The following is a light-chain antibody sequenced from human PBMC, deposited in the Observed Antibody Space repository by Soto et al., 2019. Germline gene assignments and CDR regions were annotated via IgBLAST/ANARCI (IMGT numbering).Light chain of an antibody. CDR1: SSDVGSYDH. CDR3: IAYTGSSTYV. CDR2: EVS. J-gene: IGLJ1*01. V-gene: IGLV2-14*01. Sequence: QSVLTQPASVSGSPGQSITISCSGTSSDVGSYDHVAWYQQFPGKTPKLTIYEVSNRPSGVSSRFSGSKSGNTASLTISGLQAEDEADYYCIAYTGSSTYVFGTGTKVTVL.